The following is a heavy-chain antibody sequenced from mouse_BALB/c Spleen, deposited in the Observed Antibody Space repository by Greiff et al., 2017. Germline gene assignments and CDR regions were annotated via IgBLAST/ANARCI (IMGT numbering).Heavy chain of an antibody. CDR1: GDSITSGY. CDR2: ISYSGST. J-gene: IGHJ4*01. D-gene: IGHD2-1*01. V-gene: IGHV3-8*02. CDR3: ARYGNYSYYAMDY. Sequence: EVQLQQSGPSLVKPSQTLSLTCSVTGDSITSGYWNWIRKFPGNKLEYMGYISYSGSTYYNPSLKSRISITRDTSKNQYYLQLNSVTTEDTATYYCARYGNYSYYAMDYWGQGTSVTVSS.